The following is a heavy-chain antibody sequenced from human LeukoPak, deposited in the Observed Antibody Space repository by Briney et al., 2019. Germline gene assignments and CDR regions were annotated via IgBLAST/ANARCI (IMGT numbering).Heavy chain of an antibody. D-gene: IGHD2-8*01. CDR3: ARLSGGYCTNGVCYGLIAWY. Sequence: PGESLKISCKGSGYSFTNYWIGWVRQMPGKGLEWMGIIYPGDSDTRYSPSFQGQVTISADKSISTAYLQWSSLKASDTAMYYCARLSGGYCTNGVCYGLIAWYWGQGTLVTVSS. CDR1: GYSFTNYW. V-gene: IGHV5-51*03. J-gene: IGHJ4*02. CDR2: IYPGDSDT.